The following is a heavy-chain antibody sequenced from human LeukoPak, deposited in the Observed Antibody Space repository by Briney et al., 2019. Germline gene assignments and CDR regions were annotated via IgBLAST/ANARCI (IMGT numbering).Heavy chain of an antibody. D-gene: IGHD6-19*01. CDR3: ARDRSNGLYWNFDL. CDR2: IYTSGST. V-gene: IGHV4-61*02. CDR1: GGSISSSNNY. Sequence: PSETLSLTCTVSGGSISSSNNYWSWIRQPAGKGLEYMGRIYTSGSTNYNPSLKSRLSMSIDTSKNQFSLKLSSVTAADTAVYYCARDRSNGLYWNFDLWGRGTLVTVSS. J-gene: IGHJ2*01.